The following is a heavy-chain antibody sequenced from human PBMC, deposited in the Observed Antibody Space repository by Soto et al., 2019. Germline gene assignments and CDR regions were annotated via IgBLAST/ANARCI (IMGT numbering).Heavy chain of an antibody. Sequence: SVKVSCKASGGTFSSYTISWVRQAPGQGLEWMGRIIPILGIANYAQKFQGRVTITADKSTSTAYMELSSLRSDDTAVYYCAKDRFSSYGAYAGVLFYYWGQGTLVPVSS. CDR2: IIPILGIA. J-gene: IGHJ4*02. CDR3: AKDRFSSYGAYAGVLFYY. CDR1: GGTFSSYT. D-gene: IGHD4-17*01. V-gene: IGHV1-69*04.